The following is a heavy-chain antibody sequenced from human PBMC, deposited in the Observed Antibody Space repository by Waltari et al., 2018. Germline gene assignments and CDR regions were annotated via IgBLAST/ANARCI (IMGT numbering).Heavy chain of an antibody. V-gene: IGHV5-10-1*03. Sequence: EVQLVQSGAEVNKPGESLRISCKGSGYSFSNYWITWVRQMPGKGLEWMGRIDPSDSYTNYSPSFQGHVTISADKSISTAYLQWSSLKASDTAMYYCARDRGATIFGDTYWYFDLWGRGTLVTVSS. CDR3: ARDRGATIFGDTYWYFDL. J-gene: IGHJ2*01. D-gene: IGHD3-3*01. CDR2: IDPSDSYT. CDR1: GYSFSNYW.